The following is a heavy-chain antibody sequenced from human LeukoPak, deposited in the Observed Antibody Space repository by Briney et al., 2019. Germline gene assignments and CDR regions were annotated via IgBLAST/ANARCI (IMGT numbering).Heavy chain of an antibody. CDR1: GFTFNNAW. J-gene: IGHJ4*02. CDR2: IKSKTDDATT. CDR3: TTASKRQHFDY. Sequence: GGSLRLSCAASGFTFNNAWMTWVRQAPGKGLERVGRIKSKTDDATTDFAAPVKGRFTISRDDSRNTVYLQMNSLKTEDTAVYYCTTASKRQHFDYWGQGTLVTVSS. V-gene: IGHV3-15*01.